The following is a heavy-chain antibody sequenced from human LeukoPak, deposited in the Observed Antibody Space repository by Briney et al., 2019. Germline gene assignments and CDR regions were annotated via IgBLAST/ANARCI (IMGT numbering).Heavy chain of an antibody. CDR1: GFTFSGSA. CDR3: TRHGWDYYDSSGYYYYYYYMDV. CDR2: IRSKANSYAT. V-gene: IGHV3-73*01. J-gene: IGHJ6*03. D-gene: IGHD3-22*01. Sequence: PGGSLRLSXAASGFTFSGSAMHWVRQASGKGLEWVGRIRSKANSYATAYAASVKGRFTISRDDSKNTAYLQMNSLKTEDTAVYYCTRHGWDYYDSSGYYYYYYYMDVWGKGTTVTVSS.